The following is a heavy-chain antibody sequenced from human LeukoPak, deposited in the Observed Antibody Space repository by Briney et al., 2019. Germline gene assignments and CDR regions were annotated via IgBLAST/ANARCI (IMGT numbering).Heavy chain of an antibody. Sequence: GGSLRLSCAASGFTFSIYGMHWVRQAPGKGLEWVAVIWYDGSNKYYADSVKGRFTISRDNSKNTLYLQMNSLRAEDTAVYYCARDLTDSSGYYYYYYGMDVWGQGTTVTVSS. D-gene: IGHD3-22*01. CDR2: IWYDGSNK. J-gene: IGHJ6*02. V-gene: IGHV3-33*01. CDR1: GFTFSIYG. CDR3: ARDLTDSSGYYYYYYGMDV.